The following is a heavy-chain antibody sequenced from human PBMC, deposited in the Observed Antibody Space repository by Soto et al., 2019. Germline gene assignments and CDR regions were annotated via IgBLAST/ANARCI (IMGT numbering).Heavy chain of an antibody. CDR1: GGSLTSYN. D-gene: IGHD2-21*01. CDR3: ARRAVVAVTSSLDNWLDP. V-gene: IGHV4-59*01. J-gene: IGHJ5*02. CDR2: VYNSGST. Sequence: SDTLSLTCTVSGGSLTSYNWNWLRQPPGKALEWIGYVYNSGSTNYNPSLKSRVTISVDTSKNQFSLKVNSVTAADTAVYYCARRAVVAVTSSLDNWLDPWGQGILVTVSS.